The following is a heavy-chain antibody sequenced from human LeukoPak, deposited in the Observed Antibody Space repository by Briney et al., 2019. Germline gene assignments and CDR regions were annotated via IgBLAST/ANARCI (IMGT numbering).Heavy chain of an antibody. CDR2: ISYDGSNK. CDR3: ARERGVGAATLDGHDAFDI. D-gene: IGHD2-15*01. CDR1: GFTFSSYA. Sequence: GGSLRLSCAASGFTFSSYAMHWVRQAPGKGLEWVAVISYDGSNKYYADSVKGRFTISRDNSKNTLYLQMNSLRAEDTAVYYCARERGVGAATLDGHDAFDIWGQGTMVTVSS. V-gene: IGHV3-30-3*01. J-gene: IGHJ3*02.